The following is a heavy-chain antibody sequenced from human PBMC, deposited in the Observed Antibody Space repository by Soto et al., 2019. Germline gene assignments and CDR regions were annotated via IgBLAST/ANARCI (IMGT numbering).Heavy chain of an antibody. V-gene: IGHV1-69*01. CDR3: AVVVVPAAILDYYYYYGMDV. CDR1: GGIFSSYA. Sequence: QVQLVQSGAEVKKPGSSVKVSCKASGGIFSSYAISWVRQAPGQGLEWMGGIIPIFGTANYAQKFQGRVTITADESTSTAYMELSSLRSEDTAVYYCAVVVVPAAILDYYYYYGMDVRGQGTTVTVSS. D-gene: IGHD2-2*01. J-gene: IGHJ6*02. CDR2: IIPIFGTA.